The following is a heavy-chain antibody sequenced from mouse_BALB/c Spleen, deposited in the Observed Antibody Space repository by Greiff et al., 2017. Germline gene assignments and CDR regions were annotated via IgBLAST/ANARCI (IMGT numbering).Heavy chain of an antibody. CDR3: AREGNTYAVDY. CDR1: GFTFTSYW. D-gene: IGHD2-1*01. J-gene: IGHJ4*01. V-gene: IGHV1-69*02. CDR2: IYPSDSYT. Sequence: VQLQQSGAELVRPGASVKLSCKASGFTFTSYWINWVKQRPGQGLEWIGNIYPSDSYTNYNQKFKDKATMTVDKSSSTAYMQLSSRTSEDSAVYYCAREGNTYAVDYWGQGTAITVSS.